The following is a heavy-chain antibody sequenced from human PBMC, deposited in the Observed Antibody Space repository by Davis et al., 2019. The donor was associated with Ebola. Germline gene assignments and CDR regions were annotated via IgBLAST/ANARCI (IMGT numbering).Heavy chain of an antibody. D-gene: IGHD3-16*01. J-gene: IGHJ6*02. CDR3: ARDPRGGADGMDV. CDR2: ISSSSSYI. CDR1: GFTFDDYA. V-gene: IGHV3-21*01. Sequence: GGSLRLSCAASGFTFDDYAMHWVRQAPGKGLEWVSSISSSSSYIYYADSVKGRFTISRDNAKNSLYLQMNSLRAEDTAVYYCARDPRGGADGMDVWGQGTTVTVSS.